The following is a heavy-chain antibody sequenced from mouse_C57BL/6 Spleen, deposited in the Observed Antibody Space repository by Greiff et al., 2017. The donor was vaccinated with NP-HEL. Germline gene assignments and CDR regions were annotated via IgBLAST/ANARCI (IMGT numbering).Heavy chain of an antibody. CDR1: GYTFTSYW. CDR2: IDPSDSYT. CDR3: ARRSYYGSFDY. V-gene: IGHV1-59*01. D-gene: IGHD1-1*01. J-gene: IGHJ2*01. Sequence: VQLQQPGAELVRPGTSVKLSCKASGYTFTSYWMHWVKQRPGQGLEWIGVIDPSDSYTNYNQKFKGKATLTVDTSSSTAYMQLSSLTSEDSAVYYCARRSYYGSFDYWGQGTTLTVSS.